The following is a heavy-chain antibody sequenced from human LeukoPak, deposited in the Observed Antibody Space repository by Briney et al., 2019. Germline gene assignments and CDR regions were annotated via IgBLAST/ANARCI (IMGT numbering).Heavy chain of an antibody. J-gene: IGHJ6*03. D-gene: IGHD2-2*01. Sequence: GGSLRLSCAASGFTFSSYEMNWVRQAPGKGLEWVAFIRYDGSNKYYADSVKGRFTISRDNSKNTLYLQMNSLRAEDTAVYYCAKGARTSCYVLYYMDVWGKGTTVTISS. CDR3: AKGARTSCYVLYYMDV. CDR2: IRYDGSNK. CDR1: GFTFSSYE. V-gene: IGHV3-30*02.